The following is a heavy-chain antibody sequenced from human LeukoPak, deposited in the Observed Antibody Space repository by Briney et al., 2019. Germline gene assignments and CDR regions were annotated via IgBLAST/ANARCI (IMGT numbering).Heavy chain of an antibody. CDR3: ARDFRAHSGYDRGDLDY. J-gene: IGHJ4*02. CDR1: GFTFDDYG. D-gene: IGHD5-12*01. CDR2: INWNGGST. V-gene: IGHV3-20*04. Sequence: GGSLRLSCAASGFTFDDYGMSWVRQAPGKGLEWVSGINWNGGSTGYADSVKGRFTISRDNAKNSLYLQMNSLRAEDTALYYCARDFRAHSGYDRGDLDYWGQGTLVTVSS.